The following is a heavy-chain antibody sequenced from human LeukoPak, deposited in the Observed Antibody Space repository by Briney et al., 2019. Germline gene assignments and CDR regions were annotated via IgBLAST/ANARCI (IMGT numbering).Heavy chain of an antibody. CDR1: GGSISSGDYY. D-gene: IGHD3-22*01. Sequence: SQTLSLTCTVSGGSISSGDYYWSWIRQPPGKGLEWIGYIYYSGSTYYNPSLKSRVTISVDTSKNQFSLKLSSVTAADTAAYYCARAPEYYYDSSGYPNAFDIWGQGTMVTVSS. J-gene: IGHJ3*02. CDR2: IYYSGST. V-gene: IGHV4-30-4*01. CDR3: ARAPEYYYDSSGYPNAFDI.